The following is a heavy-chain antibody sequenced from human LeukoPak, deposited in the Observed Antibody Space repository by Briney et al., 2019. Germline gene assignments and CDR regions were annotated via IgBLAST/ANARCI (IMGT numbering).Heavy chain of an antibody. V-gene: IGHV1-18*01. CDR1: GYTFTSYG. Sequence: ASVKVSCKASGYTFTSYGISWVRQAPGQGLEWMGWISAYNGNTNYAQKLQGRVTMTADTSTSTAYMELRSLRSDDTAVYYCARDLLYFDWLAYWGQGTLVTVSS. D-gene: IGHD3-9*01. J-gene: IGHJ4*02. CDR3: ARDLLYFDWLAY. CDR2: ISAYNGNT.